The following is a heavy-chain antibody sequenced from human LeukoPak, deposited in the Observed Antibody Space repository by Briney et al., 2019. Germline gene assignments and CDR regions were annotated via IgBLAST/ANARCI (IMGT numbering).Heavy chain of an antibody. V-gene: IGHV4-38-2*02. CDR2: IYHSGST. CDR1: GYSISSGYY. J-gene: IGHJ4*02. D-gene: IGHD4-17*01. CDR3: ARLSTVTTSFDY. Sequence: SETLSLTCTVSGYSISSGYYWGWIRQPPGKGLEWIGSIYHSGSTYYNPSLKSRVTISVDTSKNQFSLKLSSVTAADTAVYYCARLSTVTTSFDYWGQGTLVTVSS.